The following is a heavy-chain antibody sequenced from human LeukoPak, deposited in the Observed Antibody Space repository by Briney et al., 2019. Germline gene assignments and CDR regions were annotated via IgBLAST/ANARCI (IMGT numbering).Heavy chain of an antibody. CDR1: GGSISSSSSY. V-gene: IGHV4-39*01. CDR3: ARLDDLVGATDY. CDR2: IYYSGST. J-gene: IGHJ4*02. Sequence: PSETLSLTCTVSGGSISSSSSYWGWIRQPPGKGLEWIGSIYYSGSTYYNPSLKSRVTISVDTSKNQFSLKLSSVTAADTAVYYCARLDDLVGATDYWGQGTLVTVSS. D-gene: IGHD1-26*01.